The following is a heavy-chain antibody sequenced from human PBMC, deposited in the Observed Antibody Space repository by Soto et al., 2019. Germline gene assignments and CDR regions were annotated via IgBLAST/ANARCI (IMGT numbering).Heavy chain of an antibody. D-gene: IGHD3-22*01. CDR1: GYTFSSVG. CDR2: ISAYNGNT. CDR3: ARDGSGYYYYYYGRDV. J-gene: IGHJ6*02. V-gene: IGHV1-18*01. Sequence: QVQLVKTGTEVKKPGASVKVSCKASGYTFSSVGISWVRQAPGQGLEWMGWISAYNGNTNYAQNLQGRVTMTTDTSMGTAYMEVRSLTSDDTAVYYCARDGSGYYYYYYGRDVWGQGTTVTVTS.